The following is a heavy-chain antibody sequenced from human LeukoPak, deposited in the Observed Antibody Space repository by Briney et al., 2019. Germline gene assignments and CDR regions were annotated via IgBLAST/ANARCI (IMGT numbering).Heavy chain of an antibody. CDR1: GFTFSNYW. Sequence: GGPLRLSCAASGFTFSNYWMHWVRQAPGKGLVWVSRINSDGSSTSYADSVKGRFTISRDNAKNTLYLQMNSLRAEDTAMYYCARGTGNSYGSMGYWGQGTLVTVSS. CDR3: ARGTGNSYGSMGY. J-gene: IGHJ4*02. CDR2: INSDGSST. D-gene: IGHD5-18*01. V-gene: IGHV3-74*01.